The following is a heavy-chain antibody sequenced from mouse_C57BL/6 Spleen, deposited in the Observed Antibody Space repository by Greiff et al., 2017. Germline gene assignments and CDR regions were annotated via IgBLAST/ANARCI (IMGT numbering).Heavy chain of an antibody. CDR3: ARDYARYFDV. V-gene: IGHV5-17*01. CDR1: GFPFSDYG. D-gene: IGHD2-4*01. Sequence: EVKLVESGGGLVKPGGSLKLSCAASGFPFSDYGMHWVRQAPEKGLAWVAYISSGSSTIYYADTVKGRFTISRDNAKNTLFLQMTSLRSEDTAMYYCARDYARYFDVWGTGTTVTVSS. J-gene: IGHJ1*03. CDR2: ISSGSSTI.